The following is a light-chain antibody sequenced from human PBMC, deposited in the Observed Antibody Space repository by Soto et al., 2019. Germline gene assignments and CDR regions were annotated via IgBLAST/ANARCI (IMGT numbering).Light chain of an antibody. CDR1: QSVSSSF. CDR3: QQYGSSPLT. Sequence: EIVLTRSPGTLSLPPGERATLSCRASQSVSSSFLAWSQQKPGQAPRLLIYGASSRATGIPDRFSGSGSGTDFTLTISRLEPEDVAVYYCQQYGSSPLTFGGGTKVEIK. V-gene: IGKV3-20*01. J-gene: IGKJ4*01. CDR2: GAS.